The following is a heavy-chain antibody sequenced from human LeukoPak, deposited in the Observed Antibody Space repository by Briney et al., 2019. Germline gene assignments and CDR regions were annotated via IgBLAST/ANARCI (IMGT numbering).Heavy chain of an antibody. V-gene: IGHV3-23*01. CDR3: AKDQGFGDLDDY. CDR1: GFIFSSYA. D-gene: IGHD3-10*01. CDR2: ISGTGITE. J-gene: IGHJ4*02. Sequence: GGSLRLSCAASGFIFSSYAMHWVRQAPGKGLEWVASISGTGITEYYADSVKGRFAISRDNSKNTLYLQMSSLRAEDTAIYYCAKDQGFGDLDDYRGQGTLVTVSS.